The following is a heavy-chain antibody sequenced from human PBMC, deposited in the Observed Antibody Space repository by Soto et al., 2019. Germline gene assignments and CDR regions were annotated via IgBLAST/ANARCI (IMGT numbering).Heavy chain of an antibody. J-gene: IGHJ4*02. D-gene: IGHD2-2*01. V-gene: IGHV4-4*01. CDR2: IYHGGST. Sequence: QVQLQESGPGLVKPSGTLSLTCAVSGGSISSYNWWIWVRQSPGKGLEWIGEIYHGGSTNYNPSLKSRVTVSSDNAKNQCALKLTAGTAADTAVYCCAGRGTGTSPPGYWGQGTLVTVSS. CDR3: AGRGTGTSPPGY. CDR1: GGSISSYNW.